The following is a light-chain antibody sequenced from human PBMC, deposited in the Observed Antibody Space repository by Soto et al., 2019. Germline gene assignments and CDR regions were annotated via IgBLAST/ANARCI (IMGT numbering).Light chain of an antibody. Sequence: QAVVTQPPSVSGAPGQRVTISCTGSSSNIGAGYDVHWYQQLPGTAPKLLIYGNSNRPSGVPDRFSGSKSGTSASLAITGLQAEDEADYYCQSYDSSHYVFGTGNKLTVL. CDR1: SSNIGAGYD. J-gene: IGLJ1*01. V-gene: IGLV1-40*01. CDR2: GNS. CDR3: QSYDSSHYV.